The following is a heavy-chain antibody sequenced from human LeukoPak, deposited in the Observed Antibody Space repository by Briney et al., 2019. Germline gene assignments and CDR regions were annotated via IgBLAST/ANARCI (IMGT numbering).Heavy chain of an antibody. CDR2: IFYTESS. V-gene: IGHV4-59*08. D-gene: IGHD3-22*01. Sequence: SETLSLTCIVSGGPLSGYYWSLIRQPPGKGLEWIGYIFYTESSKYNPSLKSRVTMSVDTSKNQFSLNLSSVTAADTAVYYCVRQPYSSGAYYFDYWGQGTLVTVSS. CDR1: GGPLSGYY. CDR3: VRQPYSSGAYYFDY. J-gene: IGHJ4*02.